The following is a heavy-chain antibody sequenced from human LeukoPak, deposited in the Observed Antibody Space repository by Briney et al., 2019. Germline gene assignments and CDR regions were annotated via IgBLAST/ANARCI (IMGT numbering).Heavy chain of an antibody. CDR1: GFTVSTNY. J-gene: IGHJ6*02. CDR3: ARDTVTTFRFRDYYYYGMDV. CDR2: MYSGGST. V-gene: IGHV3-53*01. D-gene: IGHD4-17*01. Sequence: GGSLRLSCAASGFTVSTNYMSWVRHAPGTGLELDSVMYSGGSTYYADSVKGRFTISRDNSKNTLYLQMNSLRAEDTAVYYCARDTVTTFRFRDYYYYGMDVWGQGTTVTVSS.